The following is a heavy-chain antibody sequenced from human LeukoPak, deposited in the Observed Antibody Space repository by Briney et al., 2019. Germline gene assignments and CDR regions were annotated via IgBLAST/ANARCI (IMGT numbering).Heavy chain of an antibody. Sequence: SGTLSLTCAVSGGSISSIEWWSWVRQPPGKGLEWIGEIYHTGSTNYNPSLKSRVTISVDKSKNQFSLNLSSVTAADTAVYYCARDLGYSSRWNYYGMDVWGQGTTVAVSS. CDR3: ARDLGYSSRWNYYGMDV. J-gene: IGHJ6*02. CDR1: GGSISSIEW. D-gene: IGHD6-13*01. V-gene: IGHV4-4*02. CDR2: IYHTGST.